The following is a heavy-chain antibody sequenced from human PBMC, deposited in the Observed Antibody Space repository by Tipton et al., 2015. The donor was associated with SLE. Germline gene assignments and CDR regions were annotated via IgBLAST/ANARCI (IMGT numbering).Heavy chain of an antibody. J-gene: IGHJ1*01. CDR2: ISWDSTYI. Sequence: SLRLSCKASGFTFNDYAVHWVRQAPGKGLEWVSGISWDSTYIGYRDSVKGRFTTSRDNGKNSLYLQMNRLRPDDTGTYYCAKWDYSFQQWGQGTLVTVAS. V-gene: IGHV3-9*01. D-gene: IGHD1-26*01. CDR1: GFTFNDYA. CDR3: AKWDYSFQQ.